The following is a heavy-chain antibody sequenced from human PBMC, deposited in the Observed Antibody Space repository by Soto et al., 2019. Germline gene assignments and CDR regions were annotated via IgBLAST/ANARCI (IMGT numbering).Heavy chain of an antibody. D-gene: IGHD6-19*01. Sequence: GGSLRLSCAASGFTFDDYTMHWVRQAPGKGLEWVSLISWDGGSTYYADSVKGRFTISRDNSKNSLYLQMNSLRTEDTALYYCAKGIPVYSIGWYGPQEYYFVYWGQGTLVTVSS. J-gene: IGHJ4*02. CDR1: GFTFDDYT. CDR2: ISWDGGST. V-gene: IGHV3-43*01. CDR3: AKGIPVYSIGWYGPQEYYFVY.